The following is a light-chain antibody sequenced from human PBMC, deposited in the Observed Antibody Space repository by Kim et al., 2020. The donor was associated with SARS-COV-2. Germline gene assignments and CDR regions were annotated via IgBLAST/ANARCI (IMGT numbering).Light chain of an antibody. CDR1: TSNIGSNV. CDR2: RNN. J-gene: IGLJ3*02. Sequence: QSVLTQPPSASGTPGQTVTISCSGSTSNIGSNVVDWYRQIPGTAPKLLIYRNNKRPSGVPDRFSGSKSGTSASLAISGLQSDDEADYYCAVWDDNFNGEMFGGGTKVTVL. CDR3: AVWDDNFNGEM. V-gene: IGLV1-44*01.